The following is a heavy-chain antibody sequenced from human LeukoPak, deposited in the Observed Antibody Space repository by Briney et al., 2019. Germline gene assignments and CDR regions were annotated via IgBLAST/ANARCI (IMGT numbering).Heavy chain of an antibody. J-gene: IGHJ4*02. CDR3: ARGLYYYDRSTYDDFDY. D-gene: IGHD3-22*01. CDR2: VHPNSGNT. Sequence: GASVKVSCKTSGYPFTTWEINWVRQAAGQGLEWMGWVHPNSGNTAYAQKFQGRVTMTRDTSISTAYMELSGLRFDDTAVYYCARGLYYYDRSTYDDFDYWGQGTLVTVSS. CDR1: GYPFTTWE. V-gene: IGHV1-8*01.